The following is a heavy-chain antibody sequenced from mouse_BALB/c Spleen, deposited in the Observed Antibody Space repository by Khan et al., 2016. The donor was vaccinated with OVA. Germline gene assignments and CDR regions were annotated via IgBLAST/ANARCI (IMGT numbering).Heavy chain of an antibody. V-gene: IGHV5-12-1*01. CDR3: VRLHYYGSNYYLDY. CDR2: ISSGGGTT. Sequence: EVELVESGGGLVKPGGSLKLSCTVSGFAFSNYDMSWVRQTPEKRLDWVAYISSGGGTTYYPDTAKGRFTVSRDNAKNTLYLQMNSLKSEDTAMYDCVRLHYYGSNYYLDYWGQGTTLTVSS. D-gene: IGHD1-1*01. CDR1: GFAFSNYD. J-gene: IGHJ2*01.